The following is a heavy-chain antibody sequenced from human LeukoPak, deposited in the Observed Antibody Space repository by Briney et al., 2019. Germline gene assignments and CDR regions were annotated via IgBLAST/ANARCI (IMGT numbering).Heavy chain of an antibody. CDR3: ARDPHSSGWSY. J-gene: IGHJ4*02. V-gene: IGHV1-18*01. Sequence: RASVKVSCTASGYTFTSYGVSWVRQAPGQGLEWMGWISAYNGSTNYAQKLQGRVTMTTDTSTSTAYMELRSLRSDDTAVYYCARDPHSSGWSYWGQGTLVTVSS. CDR2: ISAYNGST. CDR1: GYTFTSYG. D-gene: IGHD6-19*01.